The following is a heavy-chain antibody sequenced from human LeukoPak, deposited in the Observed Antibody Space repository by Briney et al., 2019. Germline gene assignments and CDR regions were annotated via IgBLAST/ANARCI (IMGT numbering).Heavy chain of an antibody. D-gene: IGHD3-22*01. J-gene: IGHJ4*02. CDR2: ISSSSSTI. CDR1: GFTFSSYG. CDR3: ARRGNYDSSFDY. V-gene: IGHV3-48*02. Sequence: GGSLRLSCAAPGFTFSSYGMNWVRQAPGKGLDWVSYISSSSSTIYYADSVKGRLTISRDNAKNSLYLQMNSLRDEDTAVYYCARRGNYDSSFDYWGQGTLVTVSS.